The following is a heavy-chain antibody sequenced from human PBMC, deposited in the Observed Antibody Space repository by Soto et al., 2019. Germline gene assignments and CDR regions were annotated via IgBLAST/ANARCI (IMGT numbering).Heavy chain of an antibody. CDR3: ARRKSFTSYYYMDV. CDR2: IYYSGST. J-gene: IGHJ6*03. V-gene: IGHV4-59*08. CDR1: GCSISSYY. Sequence: SETLSLTCTVSGCSISSYYWSWIRQPPGKGLEWIGYIYYSGSTNYNPSLKSRVTISVDTSKNQISLKLSSVTAADTAVYYCARRKSFTSYYYMDVWGKGTTVTVSS.